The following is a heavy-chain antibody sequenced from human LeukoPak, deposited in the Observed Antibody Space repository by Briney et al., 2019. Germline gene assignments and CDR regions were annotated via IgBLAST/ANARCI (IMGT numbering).Heavy chain of an antibody. CDR1: GGSISSYY. CDR2: IYYSGST. J-gene: IGHJ4*02. D-gene: IGHD3-9*01. Sequence: SQTLSLTWTVYGGSISSYYWSWIRQPPGKGLEWIGYIYYSGSTNYNPSLKRRATISVDTSKNQFSLKLSSVTAADTAVYYCARTRYFDWLFPSYYFDYWGQGTLVTVSS. CDR3: ARTRYFDWLFPSYYFDY. V-gene: IGHV4-59*01.